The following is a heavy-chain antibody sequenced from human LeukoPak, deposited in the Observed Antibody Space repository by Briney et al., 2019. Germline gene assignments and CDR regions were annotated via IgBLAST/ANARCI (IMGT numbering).Heavy chain of an antibody. CDR1: GFTFSSYG. CDR2: IIISGSST. CDR3: AKSAFRGYYYDSSGSAPARNDAFDI. V-gene: IGHV3-23*01. J-gene: IGHJ3*02. D-gene: IGHD3-22*01. Sequence: GGSLRLSCAASGFTFSSYGMSWVRQAPGKGLEWVSTIIISGSSTYYADSVKGRFTISRDNSKNTLYLQMNSLRAEDTAVYYCAKSAFRGYYYDSSGSAPARNDAFDIWGQGTMVTVSS.